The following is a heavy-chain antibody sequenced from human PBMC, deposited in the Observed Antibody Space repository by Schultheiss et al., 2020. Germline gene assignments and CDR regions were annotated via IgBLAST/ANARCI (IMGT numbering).Heavy chain of an antibody. J-gene: IGHJ4*02. Sequence: SQTLSLTCAVSGYSISSGYYWGWIRQPPGKGLEWIGSIYHSGSTYYNPSLKSRVTISVDTSKNQFSLKLSSVTAADTAVYYCARESGSDDYWGQGTLVNVCS. CDR2: IYHSGST. CDR3: ARESGSDDY. V-gene: IGHV4-38-2*02. CDR1: GYSISSGYY. D-gene: IGHD3-10*01.